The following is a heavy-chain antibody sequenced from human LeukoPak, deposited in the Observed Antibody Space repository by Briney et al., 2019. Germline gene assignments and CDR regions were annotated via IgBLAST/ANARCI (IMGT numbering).Heavy chain of an antibody. CDR1: GGSISISGYY. Sequence: PSETLSFNCTVSGGSISISGYYWGWIRQPPGKGLEWIGSIYYSGSTYYNPSLKSRVTISVDTSKNQFSLKLSSVTAADTAVYYCARHPDYCDYIFDFWGQGTLVTVSS. V-gene: IGHV4-39*01. J-gene: IGHJ4*02. D-gene: IGHD4-17*01. CDR3: ARHPDYCDYIFDF. CDR2: IYYSGST.